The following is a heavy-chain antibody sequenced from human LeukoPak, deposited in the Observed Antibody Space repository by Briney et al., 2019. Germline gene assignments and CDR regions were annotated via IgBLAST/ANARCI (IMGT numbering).Heavy chain of an antibody. CDR2: IYTTGMT. CDR1: GGSINSYW. V-gene: IGHV4-4*07. D-gene: IGHD4-23*01. Sequence: PSETLSLTCSVSGGSINSYWWSWIRQPAGKGLEFIGRIYTTGMTNYNPSLKSRVSMSVDTSKNQFSLELRSVTAADTAVYYCAKGGAYGGNPGWFDPWGQGTLVTVSS. CDR3: AKGGAYGGNPGWFDP. J-gene: IGHJ5*02.